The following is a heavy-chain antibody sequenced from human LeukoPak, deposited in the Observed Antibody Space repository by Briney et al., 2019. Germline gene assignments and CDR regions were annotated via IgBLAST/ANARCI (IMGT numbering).Heavy chain of an antibody. CDR2: ISYDGSNK. D-gene: IGHD3-22*01. CDR1: GFTFSSYG. J-gene: IGHJ4*02. V-gene: IGHV3-30*18. Sequence: GGSLRLSCAASGFTFSSYGMNWVRQAPGKGLEWVAIISYDGSNKFFADSVKGRFTISRDNSKNTLYLQMNSLRAEDTAIYHCAKDFSGSGSWFLDYWGQGTLVTVSS. CDR3: AKDFSGSGSWFLDY.